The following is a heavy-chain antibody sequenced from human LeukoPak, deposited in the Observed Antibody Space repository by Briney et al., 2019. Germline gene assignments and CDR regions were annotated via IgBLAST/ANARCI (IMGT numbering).Heavy chain of an antibody. CDR1: GYSISSAYY. CDR3: ARNFWTYYFDY. Sequence: SETLSLTCAASGYSISSAYYWGWIRQPPGKGLEWIGTISHRGDTYYNPSLKSRVTISLDTSKNQFSLMLTSVAAADTAVYYCARNFWTYYFDYWGQGTLVTVSS. J-gene: IGHJ4*02. D-gene: IGHD3/OR15-3a*01. V-gene: IGHV4-38-2*01. CDR2: ISHRGDT.